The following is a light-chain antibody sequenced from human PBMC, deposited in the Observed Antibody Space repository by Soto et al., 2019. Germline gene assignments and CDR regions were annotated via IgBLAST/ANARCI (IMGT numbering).Light chain of an antibody. CDR2: DND. J-gene: IGLJ3*02. Sequence: QSVLTQPPSVSAAPGQTVTISSSGSSSNIGNNYVSWYQQLPGTAPKLLIYDNDKRPSGIPDRFSGSKSGTSATLGITGLQTGDEADYYCGTWDSSLSAWVFGGGTKLTVL. V-gene: IGLV1-51*01. CDR3: GTWDSSLSAWV. CDR1: SSNIGNNY.